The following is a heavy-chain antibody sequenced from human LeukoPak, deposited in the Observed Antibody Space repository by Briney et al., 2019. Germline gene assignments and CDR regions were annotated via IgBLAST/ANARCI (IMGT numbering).Heavy chain of an antibody. V-gene: IGHV4-31*03. Sequence: SQTLSLTCTVSGDSVSSGAYYWNWIRQHPGKGLEWLGYVYYSGGTYYNPSLKSRVAISIDTSKNQFSLKLSSVTAADTAVYYCARAGDPWGQGTLVTVSS. J-gene: IGHJ5*02. CDR2: VYYSGGT. CDR3: ARAGDP. CDR1: GDSVSSGAYY.